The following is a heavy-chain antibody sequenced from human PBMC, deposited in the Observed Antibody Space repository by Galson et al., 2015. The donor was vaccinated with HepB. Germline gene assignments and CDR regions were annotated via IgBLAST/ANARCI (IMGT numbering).Heavy chain of an antibody. CDR2: IKQDGSER. J-gene: IGHJ6*02. CDR1: GFTFSSYW. Sequence: SLRLSCAASGFTFSSYWMSWVRQAPGKGPEWVANIKQDGSERYYVDSVKGRFTISRDNAKNSLYLQMNSLRAEDTAVYYCARQGCSSTSCYGSYYYYYGMDVWGQGTTVTVSS. D-gene: IGHD2-2*01. CDR3: ARQGCSSTSCYGSYYYYYGMDV. V-gene: IGHV3-7*01.